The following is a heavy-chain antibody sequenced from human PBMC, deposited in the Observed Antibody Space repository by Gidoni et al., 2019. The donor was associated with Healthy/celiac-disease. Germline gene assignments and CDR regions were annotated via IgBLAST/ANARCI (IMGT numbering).Heavy chain of an antibody. CDR3: ARDSLPSTYSSSWGRWFDP. Sequence: QVQLQESGPGLVKPSQTLSLTCTVSGGSISSGGYYWSWIRQHPGKGLEWIGYIYYSGSTYYNPSLKSRVTISVDTSKNQFSLKLSSVTAADTAVYYCARDSLPSTYSSSWGRWFDPWGQGTLVTVSS. V-gene: IGHV4-31*03. J-gene: IGHJ5*02. CDR1: GGSISSGGYY. D-gene: IGHD6-13*01. CDR2: IYYSGST.